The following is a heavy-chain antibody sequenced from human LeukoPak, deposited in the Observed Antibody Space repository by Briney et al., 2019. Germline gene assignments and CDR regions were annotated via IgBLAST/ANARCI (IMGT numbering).Heavy chain of an antibody. CDR3: AKEKRRNFDY. J-gene: IGHJ4*02. V-gene: IGHV3-7*01. CDR2: IKQDGSVK. CDR1: GFTFSTYW. Sequence: PGGSLRLSCVVSGFTFSTYWMSWVRQAPGKGLECVSTIKQDGSVKNYGDSVQGRFTISRDNAKNSLYLQMHSLRVEDTAVYYCAKEKRRNFDYWGQGTLVTVSS. D-gene: IGHD6-25*01.